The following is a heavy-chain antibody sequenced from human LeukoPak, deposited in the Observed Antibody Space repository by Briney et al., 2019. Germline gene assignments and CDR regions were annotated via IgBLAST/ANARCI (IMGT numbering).Heavy chain of an antibody. CDR2: INTNTGNP. Sequence: ASVKVSCKASGYTFTSYAMNWVRQAPGQGLEWMGWINTNTGNPTYAQGFTGRFDFSLDTSVSTAYLQISSLKAEDTAVYYCARDSLERGEYQPEAFDIWGQGTMVTVSS. CDR3: ARDSLERGEYQPEAFDI. CDR1: GYTFTSYA. V-gene: IGHV7-4-1*02. D-gene: IGHD2-2*01. J-gene: IGHJ3*02.